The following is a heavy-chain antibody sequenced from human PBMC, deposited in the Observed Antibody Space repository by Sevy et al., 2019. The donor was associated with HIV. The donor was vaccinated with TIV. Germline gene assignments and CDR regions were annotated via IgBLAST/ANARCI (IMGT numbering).Heavy chain of an antibody. CDR1: GYSITSGYY. J-gene: IGHJ4*02. D-gene: IGHD3-10*01. Sequence: SETLSLTCAISGYSITSGYYWGWIRQPPGKGLEWIGSIYQSGSTHYNPSLKSRVTMSVDTSKNQFSLKLSSVTAADTAVYYCARHSHGSGTYYVPFDYWCQGTLVTVSS. V-gene: IGHV4-38-2*01. CDR3: ARHSHGSGTYYVPFDY. CDR2: IYQSGST.